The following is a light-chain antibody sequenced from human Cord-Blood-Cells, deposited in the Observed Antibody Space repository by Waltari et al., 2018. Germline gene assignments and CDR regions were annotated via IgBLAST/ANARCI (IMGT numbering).Light chain of an antibody. V-gene: IGKV3-20*01. Sequence: IVLPQPPGTLSLSPGERATLSCRASQSVSSSYLAWYQQKPGQAPRLLIYGASSRATGIPDRFSGSGSGTDFTLTISRLEPEDFAVYYCQQYGSSPTFGQGTKVEIK. CDR3: QQYGSSPT. CDR1: QSVSSSY. CDR2: GAS. J-gene: IGKJ1*01.